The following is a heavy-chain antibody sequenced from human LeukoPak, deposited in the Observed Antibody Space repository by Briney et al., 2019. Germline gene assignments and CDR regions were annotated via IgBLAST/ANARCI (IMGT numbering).Heavy chain of an antibody. J-gene: IGHJ3*02. CDR2: IYSGGST. CDR1: GFTFSSYG. D-gene: IGHD5-18*01. Sequence: HPGGSLRLSCAASGFTFSSYGMSWVRQAPGKGLEWVSVIYSGGSTYYADSVKGRFTISRDNSKNTLYLQMNSLRAEDTAVYYCASGADTAMVDAFDIWGQGTMVTVSS. V-gene: IGHV3-66*01. CDR3: ASGADTAMVDAFDI.